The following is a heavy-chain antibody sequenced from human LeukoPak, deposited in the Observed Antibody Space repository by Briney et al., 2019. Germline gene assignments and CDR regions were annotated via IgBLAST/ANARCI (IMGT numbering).Heavy chain of an antibody. CDR2: IIPIFGTA. J-gene: IGHJ6*03. CDR3: ARAPYYYDSSGCYNAGGYYYYMDV. V-gene: IGHV1-69*13. Sequence: GASVKVSCKASGGTFSSYAISWVRQAPGQGLEWMGGIIPIFGTANYAQKFQGRVTITADESTSTAYMELSSLRSEDTAVYYCARAPYYYDSSGCYNAGGYYYYMDVWGKGTTVTISS. CDR1: GGTFSSYA. D-gene: IGHD3-22*01.